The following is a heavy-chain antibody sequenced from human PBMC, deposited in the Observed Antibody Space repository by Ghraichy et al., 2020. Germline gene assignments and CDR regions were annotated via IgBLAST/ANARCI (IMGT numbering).Heavy chain of an antibody. J-gene: IGHJ6*02. Sequence: GGSLRLSCAASGFTFSSYSMNWVRQAPGKGLEWVSYISSSSSTIYYADSVKGRFTISRDNAKNSLYLQMNSLRAEDTAVYYCARDRGYDFWSGYYSSISRTYYYYGMDVWGQGTTVTVSS. V-gene: IGHV3-48*01. CDR2: ISSSSSTI. CDR3: ARDRGYDFWSGYYSSISRTYYYYGMDV. D-gene: IGHD3-3*01. CDR1: GFTFSSYS.